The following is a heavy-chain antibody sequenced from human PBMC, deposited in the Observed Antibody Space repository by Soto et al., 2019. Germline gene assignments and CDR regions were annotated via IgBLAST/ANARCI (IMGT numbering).Heavy chain of an antibody. CDR2: MNPNSGNT. CDR1: GYTFTSYD. J-gene: IGHJ4*02. V-gene: IGHV1-8*01. Sequence: GASVKVSCKASGYTFTSYDINWVRQATGQGLEWMGWMNPNSGNTGYAQKFQGRVTMTRNTSISTAYMELSSLRSEDTAVYYCASFGYSCGPLVPFDYWGQGTLVTVSS. D-gene: IGHD5-18*01. CDR3: ASFGYSCGPLVPFDY.